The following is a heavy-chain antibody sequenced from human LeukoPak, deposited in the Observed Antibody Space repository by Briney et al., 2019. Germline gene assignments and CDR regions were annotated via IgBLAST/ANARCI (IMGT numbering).Heavy chain of an antibody. D-gene: IGHD3-9*01. CDR3: ARENFELPRFDY. CDR1: GFTFSDYY. V-gene: IGHV3-11*01. J-gene: IGHJ4*02. CDR2: ISNRGSSI. Sequence: GGSLRLSCAASGFTFSDYYMSWIRQAPGKGLEGVSYISNRGSSIYYADSVKGRFTISRDNVKNSLYLQKNSLRAEDTAVYYCARENFELPRFDYWGQGTLVTVSS.